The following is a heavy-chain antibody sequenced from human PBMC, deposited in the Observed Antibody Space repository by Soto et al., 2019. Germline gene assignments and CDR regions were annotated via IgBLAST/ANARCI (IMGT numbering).Heavy chain of an antibody. V-gene: IGHV1-69*06. CDR2: IIPLFGTA. CDR3: ASKAACGGDCYAFDS. CDR1: GGTFSSNT. D-gene: IGHD2-21*02. Sequence: QVQLVQSGAEVKKPGSSVKISCKASGGTFSSNTINWVRQAAGQGLEWMGGIIPLFGTANYAEKFQGRVTITADKSTNTEYMELSSLRSDDTAVYYCASKAACGGDCYAFDSWGQGTLVTVSS. J-gene: IGHJ4*02.